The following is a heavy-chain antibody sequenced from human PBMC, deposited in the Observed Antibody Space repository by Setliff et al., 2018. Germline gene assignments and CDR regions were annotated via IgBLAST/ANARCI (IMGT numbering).Heavy chain of an antibody. CDR3: VRDGQWLVPHY. D-gene: IGHD6-19*01. CDR2: INQDGSVK. J-gene: IGHJ4*02. V-gene: IGHV3-7*03. CDR1: GFIFSSYW. Sequence: PGGSLRLSCAGSGFIFSSYWMSWVRQAPGKGLEWVANINQDGSVKYYVDSVKGRFTISRDNAKNSVYLQVNSLRAEDTAVYYCVRDGQWLVPHYWGQGTLVTVSS.